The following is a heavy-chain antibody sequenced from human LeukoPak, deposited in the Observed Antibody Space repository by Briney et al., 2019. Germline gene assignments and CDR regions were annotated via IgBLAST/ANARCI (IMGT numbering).Heavy chain of an antibody. CDR1: GGSISSNNYY. CDR2: IYHSGST. D-gene: IGHD6-19*01. V-gene: IGHV4-39*07. Sequence: SETLSLTCTVSGGSISSNNYYWGWIRQPPGKGLEWIGSIYHSGSTNYNPSLKSRVTISVDTSKNQFSLKLSSVTAADTAVYYCARIRYSSGWLDYWGQGTLVTVSS. J-gene: IGHJ4*02. CDR3: ARIRYSSGWLDY.